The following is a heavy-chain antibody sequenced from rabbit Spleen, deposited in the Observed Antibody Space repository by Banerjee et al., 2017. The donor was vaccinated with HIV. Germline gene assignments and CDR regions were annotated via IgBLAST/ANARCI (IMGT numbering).Heavy chain of an antibody. J-gene: IGHJ4*01. Sequence: QEQLEESGGGLVKPEGSLTLTCTASGFSFRVRWGMCWVRQAPGKGLEWIACINAATGTAVYATWAKGRFTISRTSSTTVFLQMTSLTAADTATYFCARDLVTVIGWNFNLWGPGTLVTVS. CDR3: ARDLVTVIGWNFNL. D-gene: IGHD5-1*01. CDR1: GFSFRVRWG. V-gene: IGHV1S45*01. CDR2: INAATGTA.